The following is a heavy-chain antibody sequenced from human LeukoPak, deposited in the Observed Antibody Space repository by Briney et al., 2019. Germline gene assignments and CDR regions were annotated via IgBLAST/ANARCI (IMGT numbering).Heavy chain of an antibody. V-gene: IGHV3-23*01. J-gene: IGHJ4*02. D-gene: IGHD3-22*01. CDR1: GFTFSSYA. Sequence: GGSLRLSCAASGFTFSSYAMSWVRQAPGKGLEWVSAISGSGGSTYYADSVKGRFTISRDNSKNTLYLQMNGLGAEDTAVYYCAKGDYYDSSGYYYVASHYFDYWAREPWSPSPQ. CDR2: ISGSGGST. CDR3: AKGDYYDSSGYYYVASHYFDY.